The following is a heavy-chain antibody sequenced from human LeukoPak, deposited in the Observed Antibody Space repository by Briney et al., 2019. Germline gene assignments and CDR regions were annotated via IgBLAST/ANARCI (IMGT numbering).Heavy chain of an antibody. Sequence: GGSLRLSCAASGFTFSSYGIHWVRQAPGKGLEWVAVISYDGSNKYYADSVKGRFTISRDNSKNTLHLQMNSLRPEDTAVYYCAKDGGRWYSSSWNYFDYGGEGTVVTV. CDR2: ISYDGSNK. CDR1: GFTFSSYG. V-gene: IGHV3-30*18. CDR3: AKDGGRWYSSSWNYFDY. D-gene: IGHD6-13*01. J-gene: IGHJ4*02.